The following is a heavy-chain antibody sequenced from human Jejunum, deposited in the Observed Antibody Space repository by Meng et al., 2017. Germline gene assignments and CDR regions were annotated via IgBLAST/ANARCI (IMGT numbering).Heavy chain of an antibody. D-gene: IGHD3-16*01. CDR3: SNYVWGSPPTGVLS. CDR2: MYHGGST. J-gene: IGHJ5*02. V-gene: IGHV4-4*02. CDR1: GVSISSNHW. Sequence: QGQLQESGPGLVKPSGTLSLTGAVSGVSISSNHWWSWVRQPPGKGLEWIGEMYHGGSTNYNPSLKSRVNISVDKSKNQFSLKLTSVTAADTGVYYCSNYVWGSPPTGVLSWGQGTLVTVSS.